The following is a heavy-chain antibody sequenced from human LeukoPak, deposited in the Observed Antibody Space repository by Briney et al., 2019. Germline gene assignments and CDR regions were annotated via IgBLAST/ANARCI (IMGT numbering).Heavy chain of an antibody. V-gene: IGHV4-39*07. Sequence: SETLSLTCTVSGGSISSSSYYWGWIRQPPGKGLEWIGSIYYSGSTYYNPSLKSRVTISVDTSKNQFSLKLSSVTAADTAVYYCARLVGTNYDILTGPGYYFDYWGQGTLVTVSS. CDR2: IYYSGST. CDR3: ARLVGTNYDILTGPGYYFDY. J-gene: IGHJ4*02. D-gene: IGHD3-9*01. CDR1: GGSISSSSYY.